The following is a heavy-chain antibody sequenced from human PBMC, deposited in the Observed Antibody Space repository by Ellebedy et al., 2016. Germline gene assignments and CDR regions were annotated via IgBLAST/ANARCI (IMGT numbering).Heavy chain of an antibody. V-gene: IGHV1-3*01. J-gene: IGHJ4*02. D-gene: IGHD6-13*01. CDR2: INAGNGNT. Sequence: ASVKVSCKASGYTFTRNAMHWVRQAPGQRLEWMGWINAGNGNTKYSQKFQGGVTITRDTSASTAYMELSSLRSEDTAVYYCAREVVAAAGIQPNFDYWGQGTLVTVSS. CDR1: GYTFTRNA. CDR3: AREVVAAAGIQPNFDY.